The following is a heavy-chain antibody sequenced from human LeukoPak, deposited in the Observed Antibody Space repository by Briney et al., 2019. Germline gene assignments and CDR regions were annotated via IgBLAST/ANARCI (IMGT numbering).Heavy chain of an antibody. CDR3: AREATIAVAGTRYFQH. J-gene: IGHJ1*01. D-gene: IGHD6-19*01. V-gene: IGHV4-59*01. Sequence: PSETLSLTCTVSGGSINSYYWSWIRQPPGKGLDWIGYIYYSGSTNYNPSLKSRVTISVDTSKNQFSLKLSSVTAADTAVYYCAREATIAVAGTRYFQHWGQGTLVTVSS. CDR2: IYYSGST. CDR1: GGSINSYY.